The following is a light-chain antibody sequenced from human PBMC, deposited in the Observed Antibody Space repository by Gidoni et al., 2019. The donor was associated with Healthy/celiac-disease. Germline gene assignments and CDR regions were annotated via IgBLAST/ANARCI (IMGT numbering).Light chain of an antibody. CDR3: QQYNNWPRDT. V-gene: IGKV3-15*01. CDR1: QSVSSN. Sequence: EIVMTPSPATLSVSPGERATLSCRASQSVSSNLAWYQQKPGQAPRLLLYGASTRATGIPARFSGSGSGTEFTLTISSLQSEDFAVYYCQQYNNWPRDTFXQXTRLEIK. J-gene: IGKJ5*01. CDR2: GAS.